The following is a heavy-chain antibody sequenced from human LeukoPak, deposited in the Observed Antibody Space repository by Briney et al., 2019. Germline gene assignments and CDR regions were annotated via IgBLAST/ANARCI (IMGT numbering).Heavy chain of an antibody. CDR1: GYTFTSYD. CDR3: ARVKRGRYCSSTSCYTNYYYYYMDV. Sequence: ASVKVSCKASGYTFTSYDINWVRQATGQGLEWMGWMNPNSGNTGYAQKFQGRVTITRNTSISTAYMELSSLRSEDTAVYYCARVKRGRYCSSTSCYTNYYYYYMDVWGKGTTVTVSS. D-gene: IGHD2-2*02. J-gene: IGHJ6*03. CDR2: MNPNSGNT. V-gene: IGHV1-8*03.